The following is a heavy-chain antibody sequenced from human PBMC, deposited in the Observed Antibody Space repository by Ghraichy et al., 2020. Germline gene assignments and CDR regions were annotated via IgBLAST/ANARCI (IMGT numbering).Heavy chain of an antibody. J-gene: IGHJ6*02. CDR1: GFTFSNYA. D-gene: IGHD6-13*01. CDR3: ARGLASSWGYYYYAMDV. V-gene: IGHV3-33*01. CDR2: ICYDGSGK. Sequence: GGSLRLSCAASGFTFSNYAMHWVRQAPGRGLEWVAGICYDGSGKYYADSVKGRFTISRDNSRNTLYLQMNSLRADDTAVYYCARGLASSWGYYYYAMDVWAQGTTVPAPS.